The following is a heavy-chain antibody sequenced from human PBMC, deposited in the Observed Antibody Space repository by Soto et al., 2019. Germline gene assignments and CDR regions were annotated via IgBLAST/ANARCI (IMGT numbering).Heavy chain of an antibody. CDR2: ISWNTGSI. CDR3: AKGSGSCGSGTFYQPFDY. Sequence: EVQLVESGGGLVQPGRSLRLSCAASGFTFDDYAMHWVRQAPGKGLEWVSGISWNTGSIGYADSVKGRFSISRDNAKNSLYLQMSSLRPEDTALYYCAKGSGSCGSGTFYQPFDYWGQGTLVTVSS. CDR1: GFTFDDYA. J-gene: IGHJ4*02. D-gene: IGHD3-10*01. V-gene: IGHV3-9*01.